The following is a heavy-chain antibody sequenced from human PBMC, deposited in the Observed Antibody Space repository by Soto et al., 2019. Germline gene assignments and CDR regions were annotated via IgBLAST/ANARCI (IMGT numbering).Heavy chain of an antibody. J-gene: IGHJ4*02. CDR2: ISVYNGNT. CDR1: GYTFTKYG. Sequence: QVQLVQSGAEVKKPGTSVKVSCKASGYTFTKYGITWVRQAPGQGLEWMGWISVYNGNTKYGQKFRDRVTMTTDTSTTTAYMELRSLRSDDTAVYYCAKVISQGSGRYYFDDWGQGTLVTVSS. V-gene: IGHV1-18*01. D-gene: IGHD2-15*01. CDR3: AKVISQGSGRYYFDD.